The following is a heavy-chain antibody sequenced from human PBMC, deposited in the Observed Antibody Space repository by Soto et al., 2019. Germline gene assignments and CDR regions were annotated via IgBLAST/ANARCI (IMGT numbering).Heavy chain of an antibody. J-gene: IGHJ6*02. CDR1: GYSLTDLS. V-gene: IGHV1-24*01. CDR2: FDPEDGET. Sequence: ASVTVSCTGSGYSLTDLSIHWVRQALGKGLEWMGGFDPEDGETIYAQKFQGRVTMTEDTSTDTAYMELSSLRSEDTAVYYCATSTRYYYYYGMDVWGQGTTVTVS. CDR3: ATSTRYYYYYGMDV.